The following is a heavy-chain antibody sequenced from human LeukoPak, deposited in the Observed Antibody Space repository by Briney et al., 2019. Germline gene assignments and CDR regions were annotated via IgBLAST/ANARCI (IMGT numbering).Heavy chain of an antibody. J-gene: IGHJ5*02. CDR3: ARDRYYYDTSGYPNWFDP. Sequence: SETLSLICTVSGGSISSYYWNWIRQPPGKGLEWIGYIYSSGTTNYNPSLKSRVTMSVDTSKNQFSLKLSSVTAADTAVYYCARDRYYYDTSGYPNWFDPWGQGTLVTVSS. V-gene: IGHV4-59*12. D-gene: IGHD3-22*01. CDR2: IYSSGTT. CDR1: GGSISSYY.